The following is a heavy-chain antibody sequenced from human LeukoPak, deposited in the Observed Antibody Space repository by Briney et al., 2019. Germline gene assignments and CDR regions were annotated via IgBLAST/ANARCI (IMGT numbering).Heavy chain of an antibody. CDR3: ARERDGYNGMRWWGYFDY. D-gene: IGHD5-24*01. V-gene: IGHV3-21*05. CDR2: ISSSSSYI. CDR1: GFTFSSYE. J-gene: IGHJ4*02. Sequence: GGSLRLSCAASGFTFSSYEMNWVRQAPGKGLEWVSYISSSSSYIYYADSVKGRFTISRDNAKNSLYLQMNSLRAEDTAVYYCARERDGYNGMRWWGYFDYWGQGTLVTVSS.